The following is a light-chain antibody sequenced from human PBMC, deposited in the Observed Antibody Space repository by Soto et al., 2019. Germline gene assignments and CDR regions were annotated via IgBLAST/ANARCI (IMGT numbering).Light chain of an antibody. V-gene: IGKV3D-20*02. J-gene: IGKJ4*01. CDR2: GAS. CDR3: QQRSNWTLT. Sequence: ELVLTQSPGTLSLSPGLRSTLSCVASQSVSSSYLAWYQQKPGQAPRLLIYGASSRATGIPDRFSGSGSGTDFTLTISSLEHEDFAVYYCQQRSNWTLTFGGGTKVDIK. CDR1: QSVSSSY.